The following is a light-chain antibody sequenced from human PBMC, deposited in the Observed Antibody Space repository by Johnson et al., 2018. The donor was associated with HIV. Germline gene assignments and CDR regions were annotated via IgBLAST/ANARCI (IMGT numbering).Light chain of an antibody. CDR3: GTWDSSLCAPYV. CDR2: ENN. J-gene: IGLJ1*01. Sequence: HSVFTQPPSVSAAPGQKVTISCSGSSSNIGNNYVSWYQQFPGTAPKLLIYENNKRPSGIPDRFSGSKSGTSATLGITGLQTGDEADYYCGTWDSSLCAPYVFGTGTKRSVL. V-gene: IGLV1-51*02. CDR1: SSNIGNNY.